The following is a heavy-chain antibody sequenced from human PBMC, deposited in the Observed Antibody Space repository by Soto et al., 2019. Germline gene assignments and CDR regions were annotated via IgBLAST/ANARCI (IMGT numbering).Heavy chain of an antibody. Sequence: ASVKVSCKASGYTFTSYGISWVRQAPGQGLEWMGWISAYNGNTNYAQKLQGRVTMTTDTSTSTAYMELRSLRSDDTAVYYCARDAPPVYGDSYNPYSYSGMDVWGQGTTVTVSS. V-gene: IGHV1-18*01. CDR1: GYTFTSYG. CDR3: ARDAPPVYGDSYNPYSYSGMDV. J-gene: IGHJ6*02. D-gene: IGHD4-17*01. CDR2: ISAYNGNT.